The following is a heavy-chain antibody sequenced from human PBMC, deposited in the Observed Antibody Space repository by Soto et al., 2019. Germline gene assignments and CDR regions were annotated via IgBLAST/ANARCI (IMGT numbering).Heavy chain of an antibody. CDR3: ARGRSSLRDYNWFDP. Sequence: QTPGKGLEWIGEINHSGSTNYNPSLKSRVTISVDTSKNQFSLKLSSVTAADTAVYYCARGRSSLRDYNWFDPWGQGTLVTVSS. CDR2: INHSGST. V-gene: IGHV4-34*01. D-gene: IGHD1-26*01. J-gene: IGHJ5*02.